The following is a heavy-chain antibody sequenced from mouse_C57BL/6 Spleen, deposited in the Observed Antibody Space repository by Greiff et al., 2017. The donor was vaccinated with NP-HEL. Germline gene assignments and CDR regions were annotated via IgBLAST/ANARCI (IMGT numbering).Heavy chain of an antibody. CDR1: GYTFTDYE. CDR2: IDPETGGT. J-gene: IGHJ4*01. V-gene: IGHV1-15*01. D-gene: IGHD1-1*01. CDR3: TRPSGSSRDYAMDY. Sequence: QVQLQQSGAELVRPGASVTLSCKASGYTFTDYEMHWVKQTPVHGLEWIGAIDPETGGTAYNQKFKGKAILTADKSSSTAYMELRSLTSEDSAVYYCTRPSGSSRDYAMDYWGQGTSVTVSS.